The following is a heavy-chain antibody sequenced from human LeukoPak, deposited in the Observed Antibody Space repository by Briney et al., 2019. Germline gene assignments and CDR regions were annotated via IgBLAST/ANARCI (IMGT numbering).Heavy chain of an antibody. J-gene: IGHJ6*04. D-gene: IGHD3-10*02. Sequence: GGSLRLSCAASGFTFSSNAMSWVRQAPGKGLEWVSSVSRSGGSTYYADSVKGRFTISRDNAKNSLYLQMNSLRAEDTAVYYCAELGITMIGGVWGKGTTVTISS. CDR3: AELGITMIGGV. CDR1: GFTFSSNA. V-gene: IGHV3-23*01. CDR2: VSRSGGST.